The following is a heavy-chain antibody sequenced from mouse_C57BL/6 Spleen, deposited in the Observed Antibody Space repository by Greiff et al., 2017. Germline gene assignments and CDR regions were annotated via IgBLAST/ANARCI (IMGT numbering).Heavy chain of an antibody. V-gene: IGHV2-2*01. J-gene: IGHJ4*01. D-gene: IGHD2-4*01. Sequence: VHLVESGPGLVQPSQSLSITCTVSGSSLTSYGVHWVRQSPGKGLEWLGVIWSGGSTDYNAAFISRLSISKDNSKSQVFFKMNSLQADDTAIYYCARYDYDRYAMDYWGQGTSVTVSS. CDR3: ARYDYDRYAMDY. CDR2: IWSGGST. CDR1: GSSLTSYG.